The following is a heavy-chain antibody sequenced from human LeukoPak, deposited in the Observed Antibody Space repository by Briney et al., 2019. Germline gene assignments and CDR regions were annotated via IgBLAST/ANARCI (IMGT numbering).Heavy chain of an antibody. CDR3: ARASAYYVWGSYRVTRQYFDY. D-gene: IGHD3-16*02. J-gene: IGHJ4*02. V-gene: IGHV1-18*01. CDR1: GYTFTSYG. CDR2: ISAYNGNT. Sequence: VASVKVSCKASGYTFTSYGISWVRQAPGQGLEWMGWISAYNGNTNYAQKLQGRVTMTTDTSTSTAYMELRSLRSDDTAVYYCARASAYYVWGSYRVTRQYFDYWGQGTLVTVSS.